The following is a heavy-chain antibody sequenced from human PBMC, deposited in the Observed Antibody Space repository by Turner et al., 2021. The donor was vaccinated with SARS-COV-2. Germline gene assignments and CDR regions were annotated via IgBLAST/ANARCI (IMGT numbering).Heavy chain of an antibody. Sequence: QLQLQESGPGLVKPSETLSLTCTASGGSISSSSYYWGWIRQPPGKGLEWIGSIYYSGSTYYNPSLKSRVTISVDTSKNQFSLKLSSVTAADTAVYYCARTMDSSGYYYFWFDPWGQGTLVIVSS. D-gene: IGHD3-22*01. CDR3: ARTMDSSGYYYFWFDP. V-gene: IGHV4-39*01. CDR2: IYYSGST. J-gene: IGHJ5*02. CDR1: GGSISSSSYY.